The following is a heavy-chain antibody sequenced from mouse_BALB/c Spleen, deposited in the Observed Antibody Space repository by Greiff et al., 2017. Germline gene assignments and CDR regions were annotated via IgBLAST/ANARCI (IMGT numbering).Heavy chain of an antibody. J-gene: IGHJ3*01. Sequence: QVQLQQSGPQLVRPGASVKMSCKASGYTFTSYWMHWVKQRPGQGLEWIGYINPSTGYTEYNQKFKDKATLTADKSSSTAYMQLSSLTSEDSAVYYCAKLGRGFAYWGQGTLVTVSA. CDR1: GYTFTSYW. CDR3: AKLGRGFAY. D-gene: IGHD4-1*01. CDR2: INPSTGYT. V-gene: IGHV1-4*01.